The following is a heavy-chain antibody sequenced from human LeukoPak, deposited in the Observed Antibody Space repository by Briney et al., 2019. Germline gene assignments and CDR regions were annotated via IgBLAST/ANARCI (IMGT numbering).Heavy chain of an antibody. J-gene: IGHJ5*02. D-gene: IGHD2-2*01. V-gene: IGHV1-24*01. CDR3: ATVGLYCSSTSCYFRNWFDP. CDR2: FDPEDGET. Sequence: ASVKVSCKVSGYTLTELSMHWVRQAPGKGLEWMGGFDPEDGETIYAQKFQGRVTMTEDTSTDTAYMELSSLRSKDTAVYYCATVGLYCSSTSCYFRNWFDPWGQGTLVTVSS. CDR1: GYTLTELS.